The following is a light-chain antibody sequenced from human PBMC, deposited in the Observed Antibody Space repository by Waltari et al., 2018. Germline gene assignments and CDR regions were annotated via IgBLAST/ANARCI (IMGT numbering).Light chain of an antibody. V-gene: IGKV3-20*01. Sequence: EIVLTQSPGTLSLSPGERATLSCRASQGVGKYSAWYHQSPGKAPRLLLYHASSRATCIPDRFSGSWYGTDFSLTISRLEPEDFAVYYCQKYDFLPATFGQGTTVEIK. CDR1: QGVGKY. CDR3: QKYDFLPAT. J-gene: IGKJ1*01. CDR2: HAS.